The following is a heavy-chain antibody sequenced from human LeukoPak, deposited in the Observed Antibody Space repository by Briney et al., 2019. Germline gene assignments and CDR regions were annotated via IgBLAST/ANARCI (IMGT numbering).Heavy chain of an antibody. J-gene: IGHJ4*02. CDR1: GYTFTGYY. CDR3: ARVWFGELLQPLFDY. Sequence: GASVTVSCKASGYTFTGYYMHWVRQAPGQGLEWMGWINPNSGGTNYAQKFQGRVTMTRDTSISTAYMELSRLRSDDTAVYSCARVWFGELLQPLFDYWGQGTLVTVSS. CDR2: INPNSGGT. D-gene: IGHD3-10*01. V-gene: IGHV1-2*02.